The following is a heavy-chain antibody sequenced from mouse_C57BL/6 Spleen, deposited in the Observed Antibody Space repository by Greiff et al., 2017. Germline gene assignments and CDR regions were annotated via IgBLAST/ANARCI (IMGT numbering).Heavy chain of an antibody. Sequence: EVKLQQSGPELVKPGASVKISCKASGYTFTDYYMNWVKQSHGKSLEWIGDINPNNGGTSYNQKFKGKATLTVDKSSSTAYMELRSLTSEDSAVYYCARHSYDYAMDYWGQGTSVTVSS. CDR1: GYTFTDYY. CDR3: ARHSYDYAMDY. CDR2: INPNNGGT. V-gene: IGHV1-26*01. D-gene: IGHD2-12*01. J-gene: IGHJ4*01.